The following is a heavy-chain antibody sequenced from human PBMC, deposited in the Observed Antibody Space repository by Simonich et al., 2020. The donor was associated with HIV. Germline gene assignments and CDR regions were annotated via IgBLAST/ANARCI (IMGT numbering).Heavy chain of an antibody. Sequence: QVQLVQSGAEVKKPVASVKVSCKASGYTFTSYDIHWVRQATGQGLEWIGWMNPNSGNTDYAQKVQGRVTITRDTSINTAYMELSSLKSEDTAVYYCARALRWFDPWGQGTLVTVSS. CDR3: ARALRWFDP. J-gene: IGHJ5*02. D-gene: IGHD3-16*02. CDR1: GYTFTSYD. CDR2: MNPNSGNT. V-gene: IGHV1-8*03.